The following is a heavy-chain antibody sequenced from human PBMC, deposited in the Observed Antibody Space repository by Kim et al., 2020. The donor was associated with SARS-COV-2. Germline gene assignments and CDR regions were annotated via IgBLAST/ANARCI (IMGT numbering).Heavy chain of an antibody. D-gene: IGHD2-2*01. CDR1: GGTFSNHG. Sequence: SVKVSCKASGGTFSNHGFCWVRQAPGQGLEWMGRIIPLLNFSNYAQKFQDRVTLIADESTSTLYLELSSLRSEDTAVYFCARATFSSADDYLYHMDVWGQGTTVAVSS. J-gene: IGHJ6*01. CDR3: ARATFSSADDYLYHMDV. CDR2: IIPLLNFS. V-gene: IGHV1-69*04.